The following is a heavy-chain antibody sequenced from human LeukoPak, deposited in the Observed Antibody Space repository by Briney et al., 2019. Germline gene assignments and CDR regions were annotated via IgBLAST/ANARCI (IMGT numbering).Heavy chain of an antibody. CDR3: ARTYSSSWYFDYYYYYGMDV. D-gene: IGHD6-13*01. CDR2: ISSGSSTI. J-gene: IGHJ6*02. V-gene: IGHV3-48*02. Sequence: GGSLRLSCVASGFIFSDYNMNWVRQAPGKGLEWVSYISSGSSTIYYADSVRGRFTISRDNAKNSLHLQMNSLTDEDTAVYYCARTYSSSWYFDYYYYYGMDVWGQGTTVTVSS. CDR1: GFIFSDYN.